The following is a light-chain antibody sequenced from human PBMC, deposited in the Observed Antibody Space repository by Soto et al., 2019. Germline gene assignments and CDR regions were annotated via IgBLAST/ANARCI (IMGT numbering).Light chain of an antibody. Sequence: QSALTQPPSASGSPGQSVTISCTGTSSDVGGYTYVSWYQQHPGKAPKLMIYEVSKRPSGVPDRLSGSKSGNTASLTVSGLQAEDEADYYCSSYAGITPYVFGTGTKVTVL. V-gene: IGLV2-8*01. CDR2: EVS. CDR1: SSDVGGYTY. J-gene: IGLJ1*01. CDR3: SSYAGITPYV.